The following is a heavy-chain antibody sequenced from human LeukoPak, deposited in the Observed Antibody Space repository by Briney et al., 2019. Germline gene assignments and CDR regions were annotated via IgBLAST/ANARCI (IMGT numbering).Heavy chain of an antibody. CDR1: GGSISSYY. D-gene: IGHD5-18*01. CDR3: ARDIRFGYSYGDQPKGNYYYYYYMDV. Sequence: PSETLSLTCTVSGGSISSYYWSWIRQPAGKGLEWIGRIYTSGSTNYNPSLKSRVTMSVDTSKNQFSLKLSSVTAADTAVYYCARDIRFGYSYGDQPKGNYYYYYYMDVWGKGTTVTISS. V-gene: IGHV4-4*07. J-gene: IGHJ6*03. CDR2: IYTSGST.